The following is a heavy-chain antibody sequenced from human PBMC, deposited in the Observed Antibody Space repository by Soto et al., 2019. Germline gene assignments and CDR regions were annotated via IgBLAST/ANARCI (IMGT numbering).Heavy chain of an antibody. Sequence: PSETLSLTCTVSGGSISSGGYYWSWIRQHPGKGLEWIGYIYYSGSTYYNPSLKGRVTISVDTSKNQFSLKLSSVTAADTAVYYCAREGGYDFWSGFASVAYGMDVWGQGTTVTVSS. CDR2: IYYSGST. CDR3: AREGGYDFWSGFASVAYGMDV. CDR1: GGSISSGGYY. D-gene: IGHD3-3*01. J-gene: IGHJ6*02. V-gene: IGHV4-31*03.